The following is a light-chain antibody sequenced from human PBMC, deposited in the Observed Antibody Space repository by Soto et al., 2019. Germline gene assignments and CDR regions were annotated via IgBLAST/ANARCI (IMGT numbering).Light chain of an antibody. CDR3: QQSHSTPYT. J-gene: IGKJ2*01. CDR1: QSISTY. CDR2: AAS. Sequence: DIQMTQSPSSLSASVGDRVTITCRASQSISTYLNWYQQKPGKAPKFVIYAASSLQSGVPSRFSGSGSGTDFTLSISSLQPEDFATYYCQQSHSTPYTFGQGTKLEIK. V-gene: IGKV1-39*01.